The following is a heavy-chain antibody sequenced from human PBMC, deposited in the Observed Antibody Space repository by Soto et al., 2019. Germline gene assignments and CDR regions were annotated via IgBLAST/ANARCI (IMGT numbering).Heavy chain of an antibody. J-gene: IGHJ4*02. CDR3: AKTYYDYVRGLAPQLDY. CDR1: GFIFSSYA. D-gene: IGHD3-16*01. V-gene: IGHV3-64D*06. Sequence: GGSLRLSCSASGFIFSSYAMHWVRQAPGKGLEYVSVVSSNGGSTYYADSVKGRFTISRDNSKNTLYLQMTSLRVEDSAIYYCAKTYYDYVRGLAPQLDYWGQGTLVTVSS. CDR2: VSSNGGST.